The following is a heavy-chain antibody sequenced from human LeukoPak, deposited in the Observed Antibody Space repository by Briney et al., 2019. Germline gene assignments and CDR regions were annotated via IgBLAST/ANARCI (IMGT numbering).Heavy chain of an antibody. CDR2: IYYSGST. V-gene: IGHV4-31*03. D-gene: IGHD6-13*01. CDR1: GGSISSGGYY. J-gene: IGHJ4*02. Sequence: SEILSLTCTVSGGSISSGGYYWSWIRQHPGKGLEWIGYIYYSGSTYYNPSLKSRVTISVDTSKNQFSLKLSSVTAADTAVYYCAGLNRGMGLALWGQGTLVTVSS. CDR3: AGLNRGMGLAL.